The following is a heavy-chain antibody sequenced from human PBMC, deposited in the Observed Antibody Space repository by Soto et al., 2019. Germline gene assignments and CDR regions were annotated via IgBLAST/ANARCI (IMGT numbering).Heavy chain of an antibody. Sequence: SETLSLTCAVSGGSVRSSGYYWAWIRQPPGKGLEWIGSLYSSGKTYRNPSLKSRVTMSDDTSKNQLSLRLSSVTAADTAVYYRARILLAFTEPSHYWGQGPLVTVSP. J-gene: IGHJ4*02. D-gene: IGHD2-15*01. CDR2: LYSSGKT. CDR3: ARILLAFTEPSHY. CDR1: GGSVRSSGYY. V-gene: IGHV4-39*01.